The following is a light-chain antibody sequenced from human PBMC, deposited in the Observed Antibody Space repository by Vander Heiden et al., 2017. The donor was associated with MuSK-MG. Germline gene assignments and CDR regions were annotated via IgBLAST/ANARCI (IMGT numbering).Light chain of an antibody. CDR1: KLGDKY. CDR2: QGS. V-gene: IGLV3-1*01. CDR3: QAWDSSTVV. Sequence: SYELTQPPSVSVSPRQTASITCSGDKLGDKYACWYQQKPGQSPVLVIYQGSKRPSGIPERFSGSNSGNTATLTISGTQAMDEADYYCQAWDSSTVVFGGGTKLTVL. J-gene: IGLJ2*01.